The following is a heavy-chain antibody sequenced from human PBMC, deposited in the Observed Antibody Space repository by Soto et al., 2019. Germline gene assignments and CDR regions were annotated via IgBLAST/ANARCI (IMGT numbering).Heavy chain of an antibody. CDR1: GGSFSGYY. V-gene: IGHV4-34*01. CDR3: ARDVAAAGTTVSWYFDL. Sequence: QVQLQQWGAGLLKPSETLSLTCAVYGGSFSGYYWSWIRQPPGKGLEWIGEINHSGSTNYNPSLKSRVTISLDTSKNQFSLKLSSVTAADTAVYYCARDVAAAGTTVSWYFDLWGRGTLVTVSS. J-gene: IGHJ2*01. D-gene: IGHD6-13*01. CDR2: INHSGST.